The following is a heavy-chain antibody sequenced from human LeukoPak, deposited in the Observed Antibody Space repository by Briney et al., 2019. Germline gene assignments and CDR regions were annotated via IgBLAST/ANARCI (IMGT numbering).Heavy chain of an antibody. D-gene: IGHD1-26*01. CDR3: ARHADRKWDLPGSFDS. Sequence: SETLSLTCAVSGGSINSDYWSWIRQPPGKRLEWIGFMYHTGTTNLNPSFKSRVTISLASSKSYFTLSLNSVAAADTAVYYCARHADRKWDLPGSFDSWGQGVRVAVSS. V-gene: IGHV4-59*08. CDR1: GGSINSDY. CDR2: MYHTGTT. J-gene: IGHJ4*02.